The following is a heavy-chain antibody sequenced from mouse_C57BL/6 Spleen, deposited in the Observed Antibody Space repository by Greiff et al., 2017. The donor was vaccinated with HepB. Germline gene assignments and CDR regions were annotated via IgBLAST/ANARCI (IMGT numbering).Heavy chain of an antibody. CDR3: ARQEAYYYGSSYWYFDV. Sequence: QVQLKESGPELVKPGASVKISCKASGYAFSSSWMNWVKQRPGKGLEWIGRIYPGDGDTNYNGKFKGKATLTADKSSSTAYMQLSSLTSEDSAVYFCARQEAYYYGSSYWYFDVWGTGTTVTVSS. J-gene: IGHJ1*03. D-gene: IGHD1-1*01. CDR2: IYPGDGDT. V-gene: IGHV1-82*01. CDR1: GYAFSSSW.